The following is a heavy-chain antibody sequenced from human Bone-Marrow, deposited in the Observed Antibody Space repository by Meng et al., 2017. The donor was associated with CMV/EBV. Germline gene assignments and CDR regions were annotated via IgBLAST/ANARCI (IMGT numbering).Heavy chain of an antibody. CDR3: TSGGEWLVAGDYYYGMDV. J-gene: IGHJ6*02. CDR1: GFTFGDYA. D-gene: IGHD6-19*01. Sequence: GESLKISCTASGFTFGDYAMGWVRQAPGKGLEWVGFIRSKAYGGTTEYAASVKGRFTISRDDSKSIAYLQMNSLKTEDTAVYYCTSGGEWLVAGDYYYGMDVWVQGTTVTVPS. V-gene: IGHV3-49*04. CDR2: IRSKAYGGTT.